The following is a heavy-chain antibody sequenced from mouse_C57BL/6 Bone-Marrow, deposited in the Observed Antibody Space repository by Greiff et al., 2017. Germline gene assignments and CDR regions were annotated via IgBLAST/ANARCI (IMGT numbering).Heavy chain of an antibody. CDR2: IDPSDSYT. CDR3: AGGSSWDY. J-gene: IGHJ4*01. V-gene: IGHV1-59*01. Sequence: QVQLQQPGAELVRPGTSVKLSCKASGYTFTSYWMHWVKQRPGQGLEWIGVIDPSDSYTNYNQKFKGKATLTVDTSSSTAYMQLSSLTSVDAAVYDCAGGSSWDYWGQGTSVTVSS. CDR1: GYTFTSYW. D-gene: IGHD3-2*02.